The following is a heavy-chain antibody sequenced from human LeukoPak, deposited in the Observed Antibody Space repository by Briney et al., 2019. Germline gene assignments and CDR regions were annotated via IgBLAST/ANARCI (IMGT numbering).Heavy chain of an antibody. D-gene: IGHD1-26*01. J-gene: IGHJ3*02. Sequence: GGSLRLSCVASGFTFSSHWMHRVRQGPGKGLLWVSRIKSDGRSTNYADSVKGRFTISRDDAKNTLYLQMNSLRAEDTAVYYCARGGRPPEALGDTFDIWGQGTLVTVSS. V-gene: IGHV3-74*01. CDR2: IKSDGRST. CDR3: ARGGRPPEALGDTFDI. CDR1: GFTFSSHW.